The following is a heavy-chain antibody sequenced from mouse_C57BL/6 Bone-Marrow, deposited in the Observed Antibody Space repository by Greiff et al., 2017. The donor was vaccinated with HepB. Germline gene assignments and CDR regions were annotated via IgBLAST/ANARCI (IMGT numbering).Heavy chain of an antibody. D-gene: IGHD3-2*02. J-gene: IGHJ4*01. Sequence: QVQLQQPGAELVRPGSSVKLSCKASGYTFTSYWMHWVKQRPIQGLEWIGNIDPSDSETHYNQKFKDKATLTVDKSSSTAYMQLSSLTSEDSAVSYWARRGDSSGYFYYAMDYWGQGTSVTVSS. CDR1: GYTFTSYW. CDR3: ARRGDSSGYFYYAMDY. CDR2: IDPSDSET. V-gene: IGHV1-52*01.